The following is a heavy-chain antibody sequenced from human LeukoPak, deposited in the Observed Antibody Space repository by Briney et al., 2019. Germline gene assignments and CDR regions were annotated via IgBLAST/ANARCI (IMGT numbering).Heavy chain of an antibody. CDR2: INPNSGGT. Sequence: ASVKVSCKASGYTFTGYYMHWVRQAPGQGLEWMGWINPNSGGTDYAQNFQGRVTMTRDTSISTAYMELIRLRPDDTAMYYCARLYYYDNSGYKYNWFDPWGQGTLVTVSS. CDR3: ARLYYYDNSGYKYNWFDP. CDR1: GYTFTGYY. D-gene: IGHD3-22*01. J-gene: IGHJ5*02. V-gene: IGHV1-2*02.